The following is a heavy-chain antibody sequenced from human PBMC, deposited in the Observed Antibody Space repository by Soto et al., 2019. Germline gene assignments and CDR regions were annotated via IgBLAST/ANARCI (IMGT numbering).Heavy chain of an antibody. CDR3: ARGGRRSPGMDV. CDR2: IYYSGST. J-gene: IGHJ6*02. Sequence: QVQLQESGPGLVKPSQTLSLTCTVSGGSISSGGYYWSWIRQHPGKGLEWIGYIYYSGSTYYNPSLKRRVTISVDTSKNQFSLKLSSVTAAATAVYYCARGGRRSPGMDVWGQGTTVTVSS. V-gene: IGHV4-31*03. CDR1: GGSISSGGYY.